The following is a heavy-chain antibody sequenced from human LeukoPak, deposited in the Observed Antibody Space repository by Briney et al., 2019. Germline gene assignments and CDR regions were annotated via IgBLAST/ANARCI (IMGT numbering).Heavy chain of an antibody. CDR1: GFTFSSYG. J-gene: IGHJ6*03. CDR2: ISYDGSNK. CDR3: AREGYDFWSGYSPGGSYYCMDV. Sequence: PGGSLRLSCAASGFTFSSYGMHWVRQAPGKGLEWVAVISYDGSNKYYADSVKGRFTIPRDNSKNTLYLQMNSLRAEDTAVYYCAREGYDFWSGYSPGGSYYCMDVWGKGTTVTVSS. V-gene: IGHV3-30*03. D-gene: IGHD3-3*01.